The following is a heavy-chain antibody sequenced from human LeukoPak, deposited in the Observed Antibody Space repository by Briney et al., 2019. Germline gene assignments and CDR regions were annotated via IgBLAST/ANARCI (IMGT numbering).Heavy chain of an antibody. CDR1: GYSFTSYW. J-gene: IGHJ4*02. CDR3: ARWLGSSWYFDS. D-gene: IGHD6-13*01. CDR2: IDPGDSFT. V-gene: IGHV5-10-1*01. Sequence: GESLRISCKGSGYSFTSYWINWVRQMPGKGLEGMGRIDPGDSFTNYSPSFRGHVIISLDKSISTAYLQWSSLKASDTAMYYCARWLGSSWYFDSWGQGTLVTVSS.